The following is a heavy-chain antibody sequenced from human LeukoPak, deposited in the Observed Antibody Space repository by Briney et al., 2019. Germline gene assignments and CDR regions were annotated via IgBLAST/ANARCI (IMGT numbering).Heavy chain of an antibody. Sequence: SGGSLRLSCAASGFTFSSYWMHWVRQAPGKGLVWVSRINSDGSSTSYADSVKGRFTISRDSSKNTLYLQMNSLRAEDTAVYYCAKEHGGSSWYEDAFDIWGQGTMVTVSS. CDR1: GFTFSSYW. D-gene: IGHD6-13*01. V-gene: IGHV3-74*01. CDR2: INSDGSST. J-gene: IGHJ3*02. CDR3: AKEHGGSSWYEDAFDI.